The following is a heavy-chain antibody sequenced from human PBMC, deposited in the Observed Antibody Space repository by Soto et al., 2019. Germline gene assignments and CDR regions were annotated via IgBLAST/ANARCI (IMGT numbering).Heavy chain of an antibody. CDR3: ARESPSPTVTTLYNWFDP. D-gene: IGHD4-17*01. J-gene: IGHJ5*02. CDR2: IIPILGIA. CDR1: GGTFSSYA. V-gene: IGHV1-69*04. Sequence: QVQLVQSGAEVKKPGSSVKVSCKASGGTFSSYAITWVRQSPGQGFEWMGRIIPILGIANYAQKFQGRVTITADKSTRTAYMELSSLRSEDTAVYYCARESPSPTVTTLYNWFDPWGQGTLVTVSS.